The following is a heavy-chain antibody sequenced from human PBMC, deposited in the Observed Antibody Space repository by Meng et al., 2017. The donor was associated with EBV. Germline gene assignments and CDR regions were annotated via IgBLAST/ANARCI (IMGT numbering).Heavy chain of an antibody. J-gene: IGHJ4*02. Sequence: QFPLVESWPALVEPTQTLALSCAVAGVCHSNRGVGVGLVRHPSGKALEWLALMYWDDDKRYSPSLKSRLTITKDTAKNQVVLTMTNMDPVGAATYFCAHIIAARPFDYWGQGTLVTVSS. CDR3: AHIIAARPFDY. V-gene: IGHV2-5*02. CDR2: MYWDDDK. CDR1: GVCHSNRGVG. D-gene: IGHD6-6*01.